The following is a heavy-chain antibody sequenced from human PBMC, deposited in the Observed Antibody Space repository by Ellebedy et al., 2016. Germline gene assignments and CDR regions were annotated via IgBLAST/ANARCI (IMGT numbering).Heavy chain of an antibody. CDR2: IYPGDSDT. Sequence: GESLKISCKGSGYSFTSYWNGWVRQMPGKGLEWMGIIYPGDSDTRYSPSVQGQVTISADKSISTAYLQWSSLKASDTAMYYCARQNYGDYAGVDYWGQGTLVTVSS. V-gene: IGHV5-51*01. J-gene: IGHJ4*02. D-gene: IGHD4-17*01. CDR1: GYSFTSYW. CDR3: ARQNYGDYAGVDY.